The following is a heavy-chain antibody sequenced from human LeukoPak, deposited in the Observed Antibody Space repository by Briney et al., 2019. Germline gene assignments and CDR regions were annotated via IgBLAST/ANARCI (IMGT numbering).Heavy chain of an antibody. CDR3: AKNSGWYWYDAFDI. J-gene: IGHJ3*02. Sequence: GGSLGLSCAASGFTFSNYAMTWVRQAPGKGLEWVSGISGSGGSTFYVDSVKGRFTISRDDSKNTLYMQINSLRAEDAAVYYCAKNSGWYWYDAFDIWGQGTMVTVSS. V-gene: IGHV3-23*01. D-gene: IGHD6-19*01. CDR1: GFTFSNYA. CDR2: ISGSGGST.